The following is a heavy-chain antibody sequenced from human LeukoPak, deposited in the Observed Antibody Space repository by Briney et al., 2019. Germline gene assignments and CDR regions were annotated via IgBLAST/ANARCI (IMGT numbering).Heavy chain of an antibody. CDR3: ARDRVTKQAPPGY. CDR2: IRYDGTNK. D-gene: IGHD2-8*01. Sequence: GGSLRLSRAASGFTFSSYGMHWVRQAPGKGLEWVAFIRYDGTNKYYADSVKGRFTISRDNSKNTVYLQMNSLRADDTAVYYCARDRVTKQAPPGYWGQGTLVTVSS. V-gene: IGHV3-30*02. J-gene: IGHJ4*02. CDR1: GFTFSSYG.